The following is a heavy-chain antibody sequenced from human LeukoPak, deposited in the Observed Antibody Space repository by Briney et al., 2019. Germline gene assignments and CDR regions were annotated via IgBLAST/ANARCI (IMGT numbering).Heavy chain of an antibody. CDR2: MNPNSGNT. CDR1: GYTFTSYD. J-gene: IGHJ4*02. CDR3: ARVATAVAGTDFDY. D-gene: IGHD6-19*01. Sequence: VASVKVSCKASGYTFTSYDINWVRQATGRGLEWMGWMNPNSGNTGYAQKFQGRVTMTRNTSITTAYMELSSLRSEDTAVYYCARVATAVAGTDFDYWGQGTLVTVSS. V-gene: IGHV1-8*01.